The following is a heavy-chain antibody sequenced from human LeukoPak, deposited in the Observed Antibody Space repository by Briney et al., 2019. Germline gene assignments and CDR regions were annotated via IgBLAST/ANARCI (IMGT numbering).Heavy chain of an antibody. CDR2: ISSSSSYI. D-gene: IGHD3-10*01. V-gene: IGHV3-21*01. CDR3: ARVPKTLTYYYGSGSYFYFDY. Sequence: GGSLRLSCAASGFTVSSYSMNWVRQAPGKGLEWVSSISSSSSYIYYADSVKGRFTISRDNAKNSLYLQMNSLRAEDTAVYYCARVPKTLTYYYGSGSYFYFDYWGQGTLVTVSS. CDR1: GFTVSSYS. J-gene: IGHJ4*02.